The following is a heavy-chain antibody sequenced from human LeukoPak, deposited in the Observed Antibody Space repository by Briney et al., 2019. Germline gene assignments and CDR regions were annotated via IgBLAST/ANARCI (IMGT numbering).Heavy chain of an antibody. V-gene: IGHV4-34*01. CDR1: GGSFSGYY. D-gene: IGHD6-13*01. Sequence: SETLSLTCAVYGGSFSGYYWSWIRQPPGKGLEWIGEINHSGSTNYNPSLKSRVTISVDTSKNQFSLKLSSVTAADTAVYYCARGISSWYNHYYYYYMDVWGKGTTVTVSS. J-gene: IGHJ6*03. CDR3: ARGISSWYNHYYYYYMDV. CDR2: INHSGST.